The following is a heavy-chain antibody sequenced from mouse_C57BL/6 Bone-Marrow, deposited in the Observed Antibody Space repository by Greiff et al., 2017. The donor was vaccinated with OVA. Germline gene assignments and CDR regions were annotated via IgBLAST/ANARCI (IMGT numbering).Heavy chain of an antibody. CDR1: GYTLTDYE. V-gene: IGHV1-15*01. CDR2: IDPETGGT. Sequence: QVQLQQSGAELVRPGASVTLSCKASGYTLTDYEMHWVKQTPVHGLEWIGAIDPETGGTAYNQKFKGKAILTADKSSSTAYMELRSLTSEDSAVYYCTRPYGSSSNWYFDVWGTGTTVTVSS. D-gene: IGHD1-1*01. CDR3: TRPYGSSSNWYFDV. J-gene: IGHJ1*03.